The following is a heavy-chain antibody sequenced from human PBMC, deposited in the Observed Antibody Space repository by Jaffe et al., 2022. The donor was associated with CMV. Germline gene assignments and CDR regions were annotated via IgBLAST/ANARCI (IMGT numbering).Heavy chain of an antibody. CDR2: ISSSSSYI. J-gene: IGHJ3*02. CDR3: ARDQEYQPDAFDI. V-gene: IGHV3-21*01. Sequence: EVQLVESGGGLVKPGGSLRLSCAASGFTFSSYSMNWVRQAPGKGLEWVSSISSSSSYIYYADSVKGRFTISRDNAKNSLYLQMNSLRAEDTAVYYCARDQEYQPDAFDIWGQGTMVTVSS. D-gene: IGHD2-2*01. CDR1: GFTFSSYS.